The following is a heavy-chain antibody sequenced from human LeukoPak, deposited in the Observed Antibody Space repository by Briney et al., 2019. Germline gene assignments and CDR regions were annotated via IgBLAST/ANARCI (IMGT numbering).Heavy chain of an antibody. CDR3: AKDLYYYDSSGYILGY. CDR2: IRYDGSNK. D-gene: IGHD3-22*01. CDR1: GFTFSSYA. V-gene: IGHV3-30*02. Sequence: GRSLRLSCAASGFTFSSYAMHWVRQAPGKGLEWVAFIRYDGSNKYYADSVKGRFTISRDNSKNTLYLQMNSLRAEDTAVYYCAKDLYYYDSSGYILGYWGQGTLVTVSS. J-gene: IGHJ4*02.